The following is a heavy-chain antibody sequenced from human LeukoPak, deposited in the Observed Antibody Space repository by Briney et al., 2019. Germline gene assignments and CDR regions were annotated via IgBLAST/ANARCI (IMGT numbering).Heavy chain of an antibody. Sequence: PGGSLRLSCAASGFTFSSYGMHWVRQAPGKGLEWVAVIYSGGSTYYADSVKGRFTISRDNSKNTLYLQMNSLRAEDTAVYYCAGAPQYVHPGFDYWGQGTLVTVSS. CDR1: GFTFSSYG. CDR3: AGAPQYVHPGFDY. D-gene: IGHD3-10*02. J-gene: IGHJ4*02. CDR2: IYSGGST. V-gene: IGHV3-NL1*01.